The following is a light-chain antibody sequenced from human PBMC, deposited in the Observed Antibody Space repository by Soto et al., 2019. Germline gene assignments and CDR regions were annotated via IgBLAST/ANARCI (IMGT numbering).Light chain of an antibody. V-gene: IGKV3-20*01. Sequence: EIVLTQSPGTVSLSPGERATISCRASQSVSSSYLAWYQQKPGQPPRLLIYGASSRATGIPDRFSGSGSGTDFTLTVSRLEPEDFAVYYCQQYATSPPTFGGGTKVEIK. CDR1: QSVSSSY. J-gene: IGKJ4*01. CDR2: GAS. CDR3: QQYATSPPT.